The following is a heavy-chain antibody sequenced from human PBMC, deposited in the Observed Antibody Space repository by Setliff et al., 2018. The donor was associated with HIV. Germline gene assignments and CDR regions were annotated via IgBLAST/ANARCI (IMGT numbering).Heavy chain of an antibody. Sequence: NPWGTLRLSCAASGFSFSNAWISWVRQAPGKGMEWVGRIKTKADGGTTSYAAPVKGRFTISRDDSENTLFLQMNSLKTDDTAIYYCTTDGMFSSDLGGHWGQGTLVTVSS. CDR1: GFSFSNAW. V-gene: IGHV3-15*01. D-gene: IGHD6-25*01. CDR3: TTDGMFSSDLGGH. CDR2: IKTKADGGTT. J-gene: IGHJ4*02.